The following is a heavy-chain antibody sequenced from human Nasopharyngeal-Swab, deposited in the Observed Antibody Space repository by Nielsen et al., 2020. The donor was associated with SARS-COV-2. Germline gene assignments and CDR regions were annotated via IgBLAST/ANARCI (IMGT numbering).Heavy chain of an antibody. CDR1: GGSFNESY. CDR2: INHSDRT. J-gene: IGHJ4*02. Sequence: SQTFSLTCGVPGGSFNESYWSWIRQSPDKGLEWIGEINHSDRTIYNPSLKSRLTIPVDTPKSQFSLELRSVTATDTAVYYCARSTWIPLDSWGPGTLVTVSS. CDR3: ARSTWIPLDS. D-gene: IGHD5-12*01. V-gene: IGHV4-34*01.